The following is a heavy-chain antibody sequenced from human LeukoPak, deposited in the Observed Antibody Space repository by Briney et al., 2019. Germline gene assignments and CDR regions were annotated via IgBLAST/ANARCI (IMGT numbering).Heavy chain of an antibody. CDR1: GGSLSSSSYY. CDR2: IYYSGST. V-gene: IGHV4-39*07. J-gene: IGHJ6*03. Sequence: SETLSLTCTVSGGSLSSSSYYWGWIRQPPGKGLEWIGSIYYSGSTYYNPSLKSRVTISVDTSKNQFSLKLSSVTAADTAVYYCARTEIPYYYYMDVWGKGTTVTVSS. CDR3: ARTEIPYYYYMDV. D-gene: IGHD2-21*02.